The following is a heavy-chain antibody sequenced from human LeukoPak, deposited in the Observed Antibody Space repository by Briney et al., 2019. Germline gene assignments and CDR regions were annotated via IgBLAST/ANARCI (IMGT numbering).Heavy chain of an antibody. Sequence: ESGPALVKPTQTLTLTCTFSGFSLSTSGMCVSWIRQPPGKALEWLARIDWDDDKYYMTSLKTRLTISKDTSKNQVVLTMTNMDPVDTATYYCVVTYSSAWHFDYWGQGTLVTVSS. CDR1: GFSLSTSGMC. CDR3: VVTYSSAWHFDY. D-gene: IGHD6-19*01. CDR2: IDWDDDK. V-gene: IGHV2-70*11. J-gene: IGHJ4*02.